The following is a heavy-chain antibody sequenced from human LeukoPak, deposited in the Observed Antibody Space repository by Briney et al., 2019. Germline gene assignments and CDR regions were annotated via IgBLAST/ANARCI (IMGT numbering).Heavy chain of an antibody. V-gene: IGHV3-30-3*01. CDR1: GFTFSSYA. CDR2: ISYDGSNK. CDR3: TREHYFDNSGYYRSFDY. J-gene: IGHJ4*02. D-gene: IGHD3-22*01. Sequence: GGSLRLSCAASGFTFSSYAMHWVRQAPGKGLEWVALISYDGSNKYYADSVKGRFTISRDNSKSTLYLQMNSLRAEDTAMYYCTREHYFDNSGYYRSFDYWGQGTLVTVSS.